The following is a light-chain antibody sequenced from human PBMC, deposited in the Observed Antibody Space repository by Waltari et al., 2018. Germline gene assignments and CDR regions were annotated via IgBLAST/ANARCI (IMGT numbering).Light chain of an antibody. Sequence: QSALTQPASVSGSPGQSITISCTGTSSDVGGYGSVSWYQQYPGKAPKLMLYDVNERPSGVSYRFSGSKSGNTASLTISGLQAEDEADYYCSSYTSSSRVFGGGTKLTVL. CDR1: SSDVGGYGS. V-gene: IGLV2-14*01. CDR2: DVN. J-gene: IGLJ3*02. CDR3: SSYTSSSRV.